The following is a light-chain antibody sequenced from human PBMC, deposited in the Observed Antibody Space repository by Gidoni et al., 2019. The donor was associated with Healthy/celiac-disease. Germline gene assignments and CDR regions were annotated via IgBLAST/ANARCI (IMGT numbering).Light chain of an antibody. V-gene: IGLV2-14*01. J-gene: IGLJ2*01. CDR2: EVS. Sequence: QPALTQPASVSGSPGQSITISCTGTSSDVGGYNYVSWYQQHPGKAPKLMIYEVSNRPSGVSNRFSGSKSGNTASLTISGLQAEDEADYYCSSYTSSSPLFGGGTKLTVL. CDR1: SSDVGGYNY. CDR3: SSYTSSSPL.